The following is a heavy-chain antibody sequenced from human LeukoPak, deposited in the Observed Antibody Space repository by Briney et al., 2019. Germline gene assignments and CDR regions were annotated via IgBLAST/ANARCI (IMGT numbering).Heavy chain of an antibody. D-gene: IGHD3-22*01. V-gene: IGHV1-69*06. CDR3: ARTLNYYDSSGYY. J-gene: IGHJ4*02. CDR1: GGTFSCYA. CDR2: IIPIFGTA. Sequence: ASVKVSCKASGGTFSCYAISWVRQAPGQGLEWMGGIIPIFGTANYAQKFQDRVTITADKSTSTAYVELSSLRSEDTAVYYCARTLNYYDSSGYYWGQGTLVTVSS.